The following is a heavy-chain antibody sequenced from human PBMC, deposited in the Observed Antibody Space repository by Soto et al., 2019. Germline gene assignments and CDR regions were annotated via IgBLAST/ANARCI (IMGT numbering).Heavy chain of an antibody. D-gene: IGHD4-17*01. CDR1: GFTFSNYA. CDR2: ISGSGGST. J-gene: IGHJ6*02. Sequence: GGSLRLSCAASGFTFSNYAMSWVRQAPGKGLEWVSAISGSGGSTYYADSVKGRFTISRDNSKNTLYLQMNSLRAEDTAVYYCAKAKTTVTLNYYYYGMDVWGQGTTVTVSS. CDR3: AKAKTTVTLNYYYYGMDV. V-gene: IGHV3-23*01.